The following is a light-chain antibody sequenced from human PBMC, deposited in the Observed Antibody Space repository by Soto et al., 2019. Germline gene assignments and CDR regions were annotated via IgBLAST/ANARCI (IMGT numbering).Light chain of an antibody. J-gene: IGLJ2*01. Sequence: QSVLTQPPSVSAAPGQKVTISCSGSSSNIGNNYVSWYQQLPGTAPKLLIYDNNNRPSGIPDRFSGSKSGTSATLGITGLQTGDEADYYCGTWDSSLSAGVFGGGTKVTFL. CDR3: GTWDSSLSAGV. V-gene: IGLV1-51*01. CDR1: SSNIGNNY. CDR2: DNN.